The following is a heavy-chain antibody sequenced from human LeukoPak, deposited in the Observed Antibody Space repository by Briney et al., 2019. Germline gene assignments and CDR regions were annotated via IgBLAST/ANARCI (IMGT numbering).Heavy chain of an antibody. CDR1: VYTFTSYD. Sequence: ASVKVSFKASVYTFTSYDINWVRQATGQGLEWMGWMNPNRGNTGYAQKFQGRVTTTRNTSISTAYMELSSLRSEDTAVYYCARGPYDFWSGYYLCIYYFDYWGQGTLVTVSS. J-gene: IGHJ4*02. D-gene: IGHD3-3*01. V-gene: IGHV1-8*03. CDR2: MNPNRGNT. CDR3: ARGPYDFWSGYYLCIYYFDY.